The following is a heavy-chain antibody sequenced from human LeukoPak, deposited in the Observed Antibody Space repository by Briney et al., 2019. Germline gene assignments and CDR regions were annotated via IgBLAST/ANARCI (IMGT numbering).Heavy chain of an antibody. Sequence: GGSLRLSCAASGFTFSDYYMSWIRQAPGKGLEWVSYISSSGSTIYYADSVKGRFTIPRDNAKNSLYLQMNSLRAEDTAVYYCARDRYCTNGVCYPADYFDYWGQGTLVTVSS. CDR1: GFTFSDYY. CDR3: ARDRYCTNGVCYPADYFDY. J-gene: IGHJ4*02. CDR2: ISSSGSTI. V-gene: IGHV3-11*01. D-gene: IGHD2-8*01.